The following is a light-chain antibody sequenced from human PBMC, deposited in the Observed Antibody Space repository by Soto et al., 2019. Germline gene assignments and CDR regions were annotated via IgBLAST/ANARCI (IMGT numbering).Light chain of an antibody. CDR1: QRIVTW. Sequence: DIQMTQSPSPLSASVGGRVTITCRASQRIVTWLAWYQQKPGKAPKLLIYKASTLQSGVPARFSGSGSGTEFTLTIRSLQPDDAATYFCQQYNTSPMTFGQGTRLEIK. CDR3: QQYNTSPMT. V-gene: IGKV1-5*03. J-gene: IGKJ5*01. CDR2: KAS.